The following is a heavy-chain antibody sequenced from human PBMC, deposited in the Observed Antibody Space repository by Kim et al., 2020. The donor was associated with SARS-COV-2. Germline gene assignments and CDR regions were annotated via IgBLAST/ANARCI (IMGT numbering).Heavy chain of an antibody. CDR3: ARGNYYDSSGYYWVDAFDI. Sequence: SETLSLTCTVSGGSITISSYYWGWIRQPPGRGLEWIGSIFYSGRTSYNPSLKSRVTISVDTSKNQFSLKLSSVTAADTAVYYCARGNYYDSSGYYWVDAFDIWCQGTLVTVSS. J-gene: IGHJ3*02. CDR2: IFYSGRT. D-gene: IGHD3-22*01. CDR1: GGSITISSYY. V-gene: IGHV4-39*07.